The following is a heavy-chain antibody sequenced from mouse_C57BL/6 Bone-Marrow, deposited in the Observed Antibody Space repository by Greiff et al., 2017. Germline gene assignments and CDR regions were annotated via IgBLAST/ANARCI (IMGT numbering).Heavy chain of an antibody. CDR3: ARSAYYFDY. Sequence: QVQLQQPGAELVMPGASVKLSCKASGYTFTSYWMHWVKQRPGQGLEWIGEIDPSDSSTNYNQKFKGKSTLTVDKSSSTAYMQLSSLTSEDSAVYYCARSAYYFDYWGQGTTLTVSS. J-gene: IGHJ2*01. V-gene: IGHV1-69*01. CDR2: IDPSDSST. CDR1: GYTFTSYW. D-gene: IGHD1-2*01.